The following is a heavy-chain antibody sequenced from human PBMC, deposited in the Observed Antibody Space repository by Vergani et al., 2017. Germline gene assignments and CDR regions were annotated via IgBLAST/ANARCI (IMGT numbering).Heavy chain of an antibody. CDR2: IQFDGSKQ. V-gene: IGHV3-30*02. Sequence: QVQLVESGGGVVQRGGSLRLSCATSGFTLSNYDMQWIRQGPGKGLEFVAFIQFDGSKQYYADSVKGRFTLSRDFSKNTLYLQMNSLRTDDTATYYCAKHFRGWGIDYWGQGTQV. CDR3: AKHFRGWGIDY. CDR1: GFTLSNYD. J-gene: IGHJ4*02. D-gene: IGHD3-16*01.